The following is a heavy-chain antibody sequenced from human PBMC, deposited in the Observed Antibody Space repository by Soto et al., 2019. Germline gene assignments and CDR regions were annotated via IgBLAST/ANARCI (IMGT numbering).Heavy chain of an antibody. Sequence: SATLSITGTVSGGSISSYYWSWIRQPPGKGLEWIGYIYYSGSTNYNPSLKSRVTISVDTSKNQFSLKLSSVTAADTAVYYCARGGNWNRLDYWGQGTLVTVSS. CDR2: IYYSGST. J-gene: IGHJ4*02. CDR1: GGSISSYY. V-gene: IGHV4-59*12. D-gene: IGHD1-20*01. CDR3: ARGGNWNRLDY.